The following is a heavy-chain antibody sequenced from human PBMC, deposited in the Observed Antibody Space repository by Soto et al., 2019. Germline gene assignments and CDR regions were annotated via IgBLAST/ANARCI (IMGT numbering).Heavy chain of an antibody. Sequence: QVQLEQSGAEVKRPGSAVKISCKASGGTFGSNAINWVRQAPGQGLEWMGGIIPTFGTAKYAQKFQGRLTITADESTSTAYMGLSSLRSEDTAMYFCARGLQWLVTYFDFWGQGTLVTVSS. CDR1: GGTFGSNA. V-gene: IGHV1-69*01. D-gene: IGHD6-19*01. CDR3: ARGLQWLVTYFDF. J-gene: IGHJ4*02. CDR2: IIPTFGTA.